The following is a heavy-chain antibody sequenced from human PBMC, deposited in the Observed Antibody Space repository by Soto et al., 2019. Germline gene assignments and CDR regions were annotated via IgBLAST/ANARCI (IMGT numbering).Heavy chain of an antibody. CDR2: ISYDGSNK. Sequence: GGSLRLSCAASGFTFSSYGMHWVRQAPGKGLEWVAVISYDGSNKYYADSVKGRFTISRDNSKNTLYLQMNSLRAEDTAVYYCAKEGEVVPAAMPVIVGAFDIWGQGTMVTVSS. V-gene: IGHV3-30*18. CDR1: GFTFSSYG. CDR3: AKEGEVVPAAMPVIVGAFDI. D-gene: IGHD2-2*01. J-gene: IGHJ3*02.